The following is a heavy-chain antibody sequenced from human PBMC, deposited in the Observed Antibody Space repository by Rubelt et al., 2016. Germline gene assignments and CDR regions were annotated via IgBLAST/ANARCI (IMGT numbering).Heavy chain of an antibody. D-gene: IGHD3-3*01. Sequence: EVQLVESGGGLVQPGGSLRLSCAASGFTFSSYSMNWVRQAPGKGLEWVSSISSSSSSIYYANSVKGRFTISRDNAKNTRYLQMNSLRPEDTAVYYCARGSGYYTFDFWGQGTLVTVSA. V-gene: IGHV3-21*01. J-gene: IGHJ4*02. CDR3: ARGSGYYTFDF. CDR2: ISSSSSSI. CDR1: GFTFSSYS.